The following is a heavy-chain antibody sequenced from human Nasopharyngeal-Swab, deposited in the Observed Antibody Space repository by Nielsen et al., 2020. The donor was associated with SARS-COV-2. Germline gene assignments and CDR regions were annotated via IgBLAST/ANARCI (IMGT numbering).Heavy chain of an antibody. V-gene: IGHV3-7*01. Sequence: GESLKISCAASGFTFSPYWMTWVRQAPGKGPDWVANVKQDGTEKYFVDSVKGRFTISRDNAKNSLYLHMNSLRAEDTAVYYCARDEILDYWGQGTLVTVSS. CDR3: ARDEILDY. D-gene: IGHD2/OR15-2a*01. CDR1: GFTFSPYW. J-gene: IGHJ4*02. CDR2: VKQDGTEK.